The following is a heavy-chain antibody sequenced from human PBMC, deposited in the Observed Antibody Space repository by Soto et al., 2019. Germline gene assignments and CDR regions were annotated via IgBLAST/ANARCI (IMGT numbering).Heavy chain of an antibody. CDR3: SRLTADYGHRSRGSDY. J-gene: IGHJ4*02. Sequence: QLQLQESGPGLVKPSETLSLTCTVSAGFISSSSYYWGWIRQPPGKGLEWIGCIYYIGSTYYNPSLKRRVPMSVDTSKNQFPMKLSSVTAAHTAVYYCSRLTADYGHRSRGSDYWAQEPVVTVS. CDR1: AGFISSSSYY. CDR2: IYYIGST. V-gene: IGHV4-39*01. D-gene: IGHD4-17*01.